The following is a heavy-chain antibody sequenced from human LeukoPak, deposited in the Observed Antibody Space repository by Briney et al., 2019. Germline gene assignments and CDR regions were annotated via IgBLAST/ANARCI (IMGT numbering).Heavy chain of an antibody. Sequence: GGSLRLSCAASGFTFSSYAMHWVRQAPGKGLEWVAVISYDGSNKYYADSVKGRFTISRDNSKNTLYLQMNSLRAEDTAVYYCAREILAWLVANWFGPWGQGTLVTVSS. J-gene: IGHJ5*02. CDR2: ISYDGSNK. D-gene: IGHD6-19*01. CDR1: GFTFSSYA. V-gene: IGHV3-30-3*01. CDR3: AREILAWLVANWFGP.